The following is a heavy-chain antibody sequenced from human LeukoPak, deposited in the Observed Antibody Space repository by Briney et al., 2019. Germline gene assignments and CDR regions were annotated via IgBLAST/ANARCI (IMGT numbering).Heavy chain of an antibody. CDR1: GFTFSSYE. V-gene: IGHV3-21*04. Sequence: PGGSLRLSCAASGFTFSSYEMNWVRQAPGKGLEWVSSISSSSSYIYYADSVKGRFTISRDNSKNTLYLQMNSLRAEDTAVYYCAKDKLWFGELSSSDAFDIWGQGTMVTVSS. D-gene: IGHD3-10*01. CDR3: AKDKLWFGELSSSDAFDI. J-gene: IGHJ3*02. CDR2: ISSSSSYI.